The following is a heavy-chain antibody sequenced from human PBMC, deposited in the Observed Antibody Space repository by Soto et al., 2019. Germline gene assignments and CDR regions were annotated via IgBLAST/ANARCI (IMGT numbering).Heavy chain of an antibody. CDR3: AGDLVGASIEYFQH. J-gene: IGHJ1*01. CDR2: IYSGGGT. V-gene: IGHV3-66*01. Sequence: GGSLRLSCAASGFTVSSNYMSWVRQAPGKGLELVSVIYSGGGTYYADSVKGRFTISRDNSKNTLYLQMNSLRAEDTAVYYCAGDLVGASIEYFQHWGQGTLVTVSS. D-gene: IGHD1-26*01. CDR1: GFTVSSNY.